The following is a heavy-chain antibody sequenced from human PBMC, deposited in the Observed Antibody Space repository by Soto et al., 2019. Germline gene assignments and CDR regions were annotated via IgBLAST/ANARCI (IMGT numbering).Heavy chain of an antibody. Sequence: QVQLQESGPGLVKPSETLSLTCTDSVASVSSGTYYWSWIRQPPGRGLEWIGFIYYSGSSNYNPSLISRVPIAVATSQDQSSLNLSYVTGADTAVDSCARVGWSYWYFDLWGRGTLVKVSP. V-gene: IGHV4-61*01. D-gene: IGHD6-19*01. CDR3: ARVGWSYWYFDL. J-gene: IGHJ2*01. CDR1: VASVSSGTYY. CDR2: IYYSGSS.